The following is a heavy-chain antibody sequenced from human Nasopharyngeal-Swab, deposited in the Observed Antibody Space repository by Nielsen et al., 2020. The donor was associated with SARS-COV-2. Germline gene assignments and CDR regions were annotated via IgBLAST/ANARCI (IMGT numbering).Heavy chain of an antibody. J-gene: IGHJ4*02. Sequence: RQAPGKGLEWVSYISSSGSTIYYADSVKGRFTISRDNAKNSLYLQMNSLRAEDTAVYYCASEGTYCSGGSCYVYWGQGTLVTVSS. CDR3: ASEGTYCSGGSCYVY. V-gene: IGHV3-11*01. D-gene: IGHD2-15*01. CDR2: ISSSGSTI.